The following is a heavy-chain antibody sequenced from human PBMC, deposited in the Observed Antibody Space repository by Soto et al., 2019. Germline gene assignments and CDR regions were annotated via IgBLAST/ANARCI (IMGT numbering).Heavy chain of an antibody. CDR2: IIPIFGTA. D-gene: IGHD3-10*01. V-gene: IGHV1-69*13. CDR1: GGTVSSYA. CDR3: ARDLRGPNYYGSGPINWFDP. Sequence: SVKVSCKASGGTVSSYAISWVRQAPGQGLEWMGGIIPIFGTANYAQKFQGRVTITADESTSTAYMELRSLRSEDTAVYYCARDLRGPNYYGSGPINWFDPRGKGTLVTVSS. J-gene: IGHJ5*02.